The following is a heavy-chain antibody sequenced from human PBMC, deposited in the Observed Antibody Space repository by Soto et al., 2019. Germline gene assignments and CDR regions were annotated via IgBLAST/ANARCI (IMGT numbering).Heavy chain of an antibody. V-gene: IGHV4-59*01. Sequence: SETISLTCSGSGDSLKKNYWPWSRHSPGKGLEWIGNIYDSGSTNYSPALKNRVSMSVYRSKNLLSLKIDSVTPADTTVYFWARLSRVPVESFDFGRGGTIVT. CDR3: ARLSRVPVESFDF. CDR1: GDSLKKNY. CDR2: IYDSGST. J-gene: IGHJ4*02. D-gene: IGHD2-15*01.